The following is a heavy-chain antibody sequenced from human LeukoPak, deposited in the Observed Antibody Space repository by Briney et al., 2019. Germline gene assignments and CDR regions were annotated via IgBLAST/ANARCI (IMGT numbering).Heavy chain of an antibody. CDR2: INPADSDT. Sequence: GESLKISCKGSGYSFTSHWIGWVRQMPGKGLEWMGIINPADSDTRYSPSFQGQVTISVDKSISTAYLQWSSLVASDTATYYCARRYCSSITCYFFDYWGQGALVTVSS. CDR1: GYSFTSHW. CDR3: ARRYCSSITCYFFDY. V-gene: IGHV5-51*01. D-gene: IGHD2-2*01. J-gene: IGHJ4*02.